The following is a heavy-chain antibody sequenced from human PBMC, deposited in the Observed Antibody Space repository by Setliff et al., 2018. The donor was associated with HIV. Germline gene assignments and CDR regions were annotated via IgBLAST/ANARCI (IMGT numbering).Heavy chain of an antibody. D-gene: IGHD6-19*01. CDR3: VRGGPRGLEVAALEFDS. CDR1: GYTFTSYY. CDR2: INPINGDA. V-gene: IGHV1-46*01. J-gene: IGHJ4*02. Sequence: VASVKVSCKASGYTFTSYYMHWVRQAPGQGLEWMGVINPINGDATFVRNFQGRGTMTRETSTKTVYMELSSLKFEDTAVYYCVRGGPRGLEVAALEFDSWGQGTLVTVSS.